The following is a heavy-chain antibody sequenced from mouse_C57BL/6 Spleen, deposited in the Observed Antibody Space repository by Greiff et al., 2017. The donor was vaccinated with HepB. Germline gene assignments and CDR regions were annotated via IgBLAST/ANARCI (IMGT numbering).Heavy chain of an antibody. CDR3: AREGTAQVPFAY. D-gene: IGHD3-2*02. V-gene: IGHV1-82*01. CDR1: GYAFSSSW. CDR2: IYPGDGDT. Sequence: VQLQQSGPELVKPGASVKISCKASGYAFSSSWMNWVKQRPGKGLEWIGRIYPGDGDTNYNGKFKGKATLTADKSSSTAYMQLSSLTSEDSAVYVCAREGTAQVPFAYWGQGTLVTVSA. J-gene: IGHJ3*01.